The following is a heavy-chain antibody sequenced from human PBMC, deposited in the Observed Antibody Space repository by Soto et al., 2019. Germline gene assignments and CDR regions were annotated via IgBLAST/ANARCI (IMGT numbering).Heavy chain of an antibody. V-gene: IGHV4-4*02. CDR1: GDSIYRSYW. J-gene: IGHJ4*02. D-gene: IGHD2-15*01. Sequence: SETLSLTCGVSGDSIYRSYWWSWVRLPPGKGPEWIGEIFHTGTSNYNPSLKSRLTMSVDKSKKEISLKLDSVTAADTAVYFCARSARYGVVGDYWGQGTGVTVSS. CDR3: ARSARYGVVGDY. CDR2: IFHTGTS.